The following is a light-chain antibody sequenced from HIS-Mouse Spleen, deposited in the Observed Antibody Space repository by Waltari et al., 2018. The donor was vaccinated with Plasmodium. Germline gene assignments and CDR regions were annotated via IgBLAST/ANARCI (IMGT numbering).Light chain of an antibody. Sequence: DIQMTQSPSTLSASVGDRVTITCRASQSISSWLAWYQQKPRKAPKLLIYKASSLESGVPSRFSGSGSGTEFILTISSLQPDYFATYYCQQYNSYSTFGQGTKVEIK. CDR3: QQYNSYST. CDR2: KAS. J-gene: IGKJ1*01. CDR1: QSISSW. V-gene: IGKV1-5*03.